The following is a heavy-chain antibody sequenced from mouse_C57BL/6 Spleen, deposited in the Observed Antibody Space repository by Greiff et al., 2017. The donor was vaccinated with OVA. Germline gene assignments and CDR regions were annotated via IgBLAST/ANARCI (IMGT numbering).Heavy chain of an antibody. CDR2: IYPGDGDT. D-gene: IGHD1-1*01. CDR3: VGDYGSSGDY. CDR1: GYAFSSSW. J-gene: IGHJ2*01. Sequence: QVQLQQSGPELVKPGASVKISCKASGYAFSSSWMNWVKQRPGKGLEWIGRIYPGDGDTNYNGKFKGKATLTADKSSSTAYMQLSSLTSEDSAVYFCVGDYGSSGDYWGQGTTLTVSS. V-gene: IGHV1-82*01.